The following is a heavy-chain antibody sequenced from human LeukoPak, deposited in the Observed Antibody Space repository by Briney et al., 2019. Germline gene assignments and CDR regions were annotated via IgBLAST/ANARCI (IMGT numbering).Heavy chain of an antibody. J-gene: IGHJ6*02. CDR1: GGSISSYY. Sequence: SETLSLTCTVSGGSISSYYWSWIRQPPGKGLEWIGYIYYSGSTNYNPSLKSRVTISVDTSKNQFSLKLSSVTAADTAVYYCARDRAALSYYYYYGMDVWGQGTTVTVSS. CDR3: ARDRAALSYYYYYGMDV. V-gene: IGHV4-59*12. CDR2: IYYSGST. D-gene: IGHD6-6*01.